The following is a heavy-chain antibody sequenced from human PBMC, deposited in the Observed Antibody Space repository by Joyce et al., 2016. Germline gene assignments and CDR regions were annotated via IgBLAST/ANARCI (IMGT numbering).Heavy chain of an antibody. Sequence: EVQLVQSGAEVKKPGESLRLSGQASGYGFISYYITWVRQMPGRGLEWMGNIDPYDSNTNYSPSFQGRITIAADKSLRTAYLQWSSLKAPDTAIYYCARRLRYAFDVWGQGTVVTVSS. CDR1: GYGFISYY. CDR2: IDPYDSNT. V-gene: IGHV5-10-1*03. J-gene: IGHJ3*01. CDR3: ARRLRYAFDV.